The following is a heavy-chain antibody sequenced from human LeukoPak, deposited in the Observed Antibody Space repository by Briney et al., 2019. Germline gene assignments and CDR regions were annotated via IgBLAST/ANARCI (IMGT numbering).Heavy chain of an antibody. D-gene: IGHD3-9*01. CDR1: GGSISSGGYY. CDR3: ARDGRLGLGY. J-gene: IGHJ4*02. V-gene: IGHV4-31*03. Sequence: SETLSLTCTVSGGSISSGGYYWSWIRQHPGKGLEWIGYIYYSGSTYYNPSLKSRVTISVDTSKNQFSLKLSSVTAADTAVYYCARDGRLGLGYWGQGTLVTVSS. CDR2: IYYSGST.